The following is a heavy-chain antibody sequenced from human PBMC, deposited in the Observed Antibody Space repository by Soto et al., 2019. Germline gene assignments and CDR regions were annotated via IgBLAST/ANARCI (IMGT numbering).Heavy chain of an antibody. D-gene: IGHD5-18*01. Sequence: EVQLVESGGGLVKPGGSLRLSCAASGFTFSSYSMNWVRQAPGKGLEWVSSISSSSSYIYYADSVQGRFTISRDKAKNSLYLQMNSLRAEDTAVYYCARDQPGYSYGYGLGYWGQGTLVTVSS. CDR1: GFTFSSYS. CDR2: ISSSSSYI. J-gene: IGHJ4*02. CDR3: ARDQPGYSYGYGLGY. V-gene: IGHV3-21*01.